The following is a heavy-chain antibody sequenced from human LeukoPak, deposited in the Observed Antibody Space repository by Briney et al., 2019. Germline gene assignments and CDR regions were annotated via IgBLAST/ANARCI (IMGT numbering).Heavy chain of an antibody. CDR1: GFTFSSCG. D-gene: IGHD1-14*01. Sequence: GGSLRLSCAASGFTFSSCGFNWVRQAPGKGLEWVSSIGPTGTDRYYADSDRGRFTISRDNAKNSMYLQMDSLRDEDTAVYYCATETIGRHYDYWGQGTLLTVSS. CDR2: IGPTGTDR. CDR3: ATETIGRHYDY. J-gene: IGHJ4*02. V-gene: IGHV3-21*01.